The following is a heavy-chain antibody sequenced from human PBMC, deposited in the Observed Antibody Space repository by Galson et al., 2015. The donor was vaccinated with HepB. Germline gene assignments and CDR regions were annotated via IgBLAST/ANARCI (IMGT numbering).Heavy chain of an antibody. CDR3: ARVHRPAPSYSSSWYYYYYGMDV. Sequence: SLRLSCAASGFTFSSYGMHWVRQAPGKGLEWVAVIWYDGSNKYYADSVKGRFTISRDNSKNTLYLQMNSLRAEDTAVYYCARVHRPAPSYSSSWYYYYYGMDVWGQGTTVTVSS. J-gene: IGHJ6*02. D-gene: IGHD6-13*01. CDR2: IWYDGSNK. V-gene: IGHV3-33*01. CDR1: GFTFSSYG.